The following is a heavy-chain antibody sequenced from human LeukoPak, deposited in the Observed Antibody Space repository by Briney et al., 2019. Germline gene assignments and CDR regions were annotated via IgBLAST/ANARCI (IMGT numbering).Heavy chain of an antibody. CDR1: GFPFSSYW. CDR3: AELGITMIGGV. J-gene: IGHJ6*04. D-gene: IGHD3-10*02. V-gene: IGHV3-74*01. Sequence: GGSLRLSCAASGFPFSSYWMHWVRQAPGKGLLWVSSINTDGSSTYYADSVKGRFTISRDYAKNTLYLQMNSLRAEDTAVYYCAELGITMIGGVWGKGTTVTISS. CDR2: INTDGSST.